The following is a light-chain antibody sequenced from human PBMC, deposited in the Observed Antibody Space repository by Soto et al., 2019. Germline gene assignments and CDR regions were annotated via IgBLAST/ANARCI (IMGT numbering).Light chain of an antibody. J-gene: IGLJ2*01. CDR3: SSYGGSNTVV. V-gene: IGLV2-14*02. CDR1: SSDVGSYNL. Sequence: QSALTQPASVSGSPGQSITISCTGTSSDVGSYNLVSWYQQHPGKAPKLMIYEVSKRPSGVPDRLSGSKSGNTASLTVSGLQAEDEADYYCSSYGGSNTVVFGGGTKLTVL. CDR2: EVS.